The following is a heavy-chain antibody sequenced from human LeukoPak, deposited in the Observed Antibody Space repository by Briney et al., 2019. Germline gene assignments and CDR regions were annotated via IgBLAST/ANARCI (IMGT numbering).Heavy chain of an antibody. CDR3: ARGEGYDILTGYYEYNWFDP. CDR1: GFTFSSYW. CDR2: IKQDGSEK. J-gene: IGHJ5*02. D-gene: IGHD3-9*01. V-gene: IGHV3-7*01. Sequence: GGSLRLSXAASGFTFSSYWMSWVRQAPGKGLEWVANIKQDGSEKYYVDSVKGRFTISRDNAKNSLYLQMNSLRAEDTAVYYCARGEGYDILTGYYEYNWFDPWGQGTLVTVSS.